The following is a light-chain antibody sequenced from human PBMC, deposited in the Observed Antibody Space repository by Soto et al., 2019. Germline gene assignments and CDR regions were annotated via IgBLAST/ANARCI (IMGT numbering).Light chain of an antibody. J-gene: IGKJ5*01. CDR2: GAS. CDR1: QSVSSSY. Sequence: EIVLTQSPGTLSLSPGERATLSCRASQSVSSSYLAWYQQKPGQAPRLLIYGASSRATGIPDRFSGSGSGTDFTLTISRLEPEDFALYFCQQRSNWQITFGQGTRLEIK. V-gene: IGKV3D-20*02. CDR3: QQRSNWQIT.